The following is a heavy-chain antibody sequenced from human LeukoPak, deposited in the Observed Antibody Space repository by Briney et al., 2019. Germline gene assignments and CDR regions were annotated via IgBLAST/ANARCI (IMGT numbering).Heavy chain of an antibody. Sequence: MASETLSLTCAVYGGSFSGYYWSWIRQPPGKGLEWIGEINHSGSTNYNPSLKGRVTISVDTSKNQFSLKLSSVTAADTAVYYCARGRTSEIVVVPAASPFDYWGQGTLVTVSS. J-gene: IGHJ4*02. CDR1: GGSFSGYY. D-gene: IGHD2-2*01. CDR2: INHSGST. CDR3: ARGRTSEIVVVPAASPFDY. V-gene: IGHV4-34*01.